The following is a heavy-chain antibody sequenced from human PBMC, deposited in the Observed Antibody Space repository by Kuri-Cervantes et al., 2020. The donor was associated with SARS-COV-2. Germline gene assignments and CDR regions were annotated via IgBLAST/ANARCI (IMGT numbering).Heavy chain of an antibody. J-gene: IGHJ6*02. D-gene: IGHD3-22*01. Sequence: GESLKISCAASGFTFSSYAMHWVRQAPGKGLEWVAVISYDGSNKYYADSVKGRFTISRDNSKNTLYLQMNSLRAEDTAVYYCARVLGGWLSNYGMDVWGQGTTVTVSS. CDR2: ISYDGSNK. CDR3: ARVLGGWLSNYGMDV. V-gene: IGHV3-30*01. CDR1: GFTFSSYA.